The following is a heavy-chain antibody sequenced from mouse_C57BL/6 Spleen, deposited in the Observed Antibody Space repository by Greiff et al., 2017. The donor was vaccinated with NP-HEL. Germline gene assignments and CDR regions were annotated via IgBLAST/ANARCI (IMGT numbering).Heavy chain of an antibody. CDR2: ISDGGSYT. D-gene: IGHD4-1*02. J-gene: IGHJ2*01. Sequence: EVKLEESGGGLVKPGGSLKLSCAASGFTFSSYAMSWVRQTPEKRLEWVATISDGGSYTYYPDNVKGRFTISRDNAKNNLYLQMSHLKSEDTAMYYCARDTTGTGYYFDYWGQGTTLTVSS. CDR3: ARDTTGTGYYFDY. V-gene: IGHV5-4*01. CDR1: GFTFSSYA.